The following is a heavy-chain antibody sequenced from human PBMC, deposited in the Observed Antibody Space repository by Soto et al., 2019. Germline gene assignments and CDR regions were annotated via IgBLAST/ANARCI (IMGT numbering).Heavy chain of an antibody. CDR3: AKDKSARGTRSSGY. D-gene: IGHD1-26*01. Sequence: PGGSLRLSCAASGFTFSNYGMQWVRQTPGKGLEGLAVISHDGSNKDYADSVKGQFTISRDNSKNVLYLQMNNLKTEDTAVYYCAKDKSARGTRSSGYWGQGTLVTVAS. CDR2: ISHDGSNK. V-gene: IGHV3-30*18. J-gene: IGHJ4*02. CDR1: GFTFSNYG.